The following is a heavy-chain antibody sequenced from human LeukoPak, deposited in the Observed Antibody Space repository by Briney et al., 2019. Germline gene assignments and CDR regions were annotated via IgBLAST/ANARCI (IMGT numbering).Heavy chain of an antibody. V-gene: IGHV1-3*03. J-gene: IGHJ5*02. CDR1: GYTFTSYA. CDR3: ARDYGDYSWFDP. CDR2: INAGNGNT. D-gene: IGHD4-17*01. Sequence: ASVKVSSKASGYTFTSYAMHWVRQAPGQRLEWMGWINAGNGNTKYSQEFQGRVTITRDTSASTAYMELSSLRSEDMAVYYCARDYGDYSWFDPWGQGTLVTVSS.